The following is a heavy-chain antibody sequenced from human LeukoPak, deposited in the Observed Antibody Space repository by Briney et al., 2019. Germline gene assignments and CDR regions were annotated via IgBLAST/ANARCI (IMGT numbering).Heavy chain of an antibody. J-gene: IGHJ4*02. Sequence: SETLSLTCTVSGGSISTYYWSWIRQPPGKGLEWVGYIYYSGSTNYNPSLKSRVAISVDTSKNQFSLKLSSVTAADTAVYYCAREFVYGSGSYYDYWGQGTLVTVSS. CDR3: AREFVYGSGSYYDY. CDR2: IYYSGST. V-gene: IGHV4-59*12. D-gene: IGHD3-10*01. CDR1: GGSISTYY.